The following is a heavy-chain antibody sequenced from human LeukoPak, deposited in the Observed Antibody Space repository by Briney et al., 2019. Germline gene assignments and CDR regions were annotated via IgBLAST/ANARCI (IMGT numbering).Heavy chain of an antibody. D-gene: IGHD6-13*01. Sequence: SETLSLTCTVSGGSISSSSYYWGWIRQPPGKGLEWIGSFYYSGSTYDNPSLKSRVTISVDTSKNQFSLKLSSVTAADTAVYYCASPYSSSWYFQHWGQGTLVTVSS. V-gene: IGHV4-39*07. CDR2: FYYSGST. CDR3: ASPYSSSWYFQH. CDR1: GGSISSSSYY. J-gene: IGHJ1*01.